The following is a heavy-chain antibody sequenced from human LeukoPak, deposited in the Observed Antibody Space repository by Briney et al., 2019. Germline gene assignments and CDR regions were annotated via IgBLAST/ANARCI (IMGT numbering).Heavy chain of an antibody. CDR1: GFTFSSYA. CDR3: ARDSYSSSWYDLVAFDI. Sequence: PGGSLRLSCAASGFTFSSYAMSWVRQAPGKGLEWVSAISGSGGSTYYADSVKGRFTISRDNAKNSLYLQMNSLRAEDTAVYYCARDSYSSSWYDLVAFDIWGQGTMVTVSS. J-gene: IGHJ3*02. V-gene: IGHV3-23*01. D-gene: IGHD6-13*01. CDR2: ISGSGGST.